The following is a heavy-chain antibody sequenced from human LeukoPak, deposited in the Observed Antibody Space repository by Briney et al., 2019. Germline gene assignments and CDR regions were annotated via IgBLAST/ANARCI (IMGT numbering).Heavy chain of an antibody. CDR1: GGSISSYY. Sequence: SETLSLTCTVSGGSISSYYWSWIRQPPGKGLELIGYIYYSGSTNYNPSLKSRVTISVDTSKNQFSLKLSSVTAADTAVYYCARLAAAGEGLFDYWGQGTLVTVSS. V-gene: IGHV4-59*08. J-gene: IGHJ4*02. D-gene: IGHD6-13*01. CDR3: ARLAAAGEGLFDY. CDR2: IYYSGST.